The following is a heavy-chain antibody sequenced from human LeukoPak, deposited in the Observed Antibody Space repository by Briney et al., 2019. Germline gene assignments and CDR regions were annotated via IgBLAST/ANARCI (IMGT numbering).Heavy chain of an antibody. CDR1: GYSFTSYW. CDR3: ARHRTYYYYYMDV. CDR2: IYPGGSDT. Sequence: GESLKISCKGSGYSFTSYWIGWVRQMPGKGLEWMGIIYPGGSDTRYSPSFQGQVTISADKSISTAYLQWSSLKASDTAMYYCARHRTYYYYYMDVWGKGTTVTVSS. J-gene: IGHJ6*03. V-gene: IGHV5-51*01.